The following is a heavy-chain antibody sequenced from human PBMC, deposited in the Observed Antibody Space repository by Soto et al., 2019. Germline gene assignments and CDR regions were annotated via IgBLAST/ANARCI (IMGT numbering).Heavy chain of an antibody. Sequence: GGSLRLSCAASGFTFSSYDMHWVRQATRKGLEWVSGIGTAGQTFYPDSVKGRFTISRENAKNSLYLQMNSLRAGDRAVYYCARAKLRAAGGTVWFDPWGQGTLVTVSS. CDR1: GFTFSSYD. CDR3: ARAKLRAAGGTVWFDP. V-gene: IGHV3-13*01. CDR2: IGTAGQT. J-gene: IGHJ5*02. D-gene: IGHD6-13*01.